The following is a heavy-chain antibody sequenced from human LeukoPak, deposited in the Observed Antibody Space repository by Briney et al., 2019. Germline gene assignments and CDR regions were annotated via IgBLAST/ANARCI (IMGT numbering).Heavy chain of an antibody. V-gene: IGHV3-23*01. Sequence: GGSLRLSCAASGFTFSSYAMSWVRQAPGKGLEWVSATSGSGGSTYYADSVKGRFTISRDNSKNTLYLQMNSLRAEDTAVYYCAKLSAYYDFWSGLLDYWGQGTLVTVSS. J-gene: IGHJ4*02. CDR2: TSGSGGST. CDR1: GFTFSSYA. D-gene: IGHD3-3*01. CDR3: AKLSAYYDFWSGLLDY.